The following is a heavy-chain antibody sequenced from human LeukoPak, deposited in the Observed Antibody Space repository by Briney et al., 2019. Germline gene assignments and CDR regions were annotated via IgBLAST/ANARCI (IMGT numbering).Heavy chain of an antibody. D-gene: IGHD3-16*01. J-gene: IGHJ6*02. V-gene: IGHV3-30*18. Sequence: GGSLRLSCAASGFTFSSYGMHWVRQAPGKGLEWVAVISYDGSSKYYADAVKGRFTISRDNSKNTLYLQMNSLRAEDTAVYYCAKDFTGFYGMDVWGQGPRSPSP. CDR2: ISYDGSSK. CDR1: GFTFSSYG. CDR3: AKDFTGFYGMDV.